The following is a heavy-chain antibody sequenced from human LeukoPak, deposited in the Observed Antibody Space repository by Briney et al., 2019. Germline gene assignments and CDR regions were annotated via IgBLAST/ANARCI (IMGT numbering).Heavy chain of an antibody. Sequence: GGSLRLSCAASGFPFSGLAMTWVRQPPGKGLQWVSAISNSGYSTNYANSVKGRFTISRHNSIDTLYLQMNSLRADDTAIYYCARCRGGGGEYWNFDLWGRGLLVTVSS. CDR3: ARCRGGGGEYWNFDL. CDR2: ISNSGYST. V-gene: IGHV3-23*01. J-gene: IGHJ2*01. CDR1: GFPFSGLA. D-gene: IGHD4-23*01.